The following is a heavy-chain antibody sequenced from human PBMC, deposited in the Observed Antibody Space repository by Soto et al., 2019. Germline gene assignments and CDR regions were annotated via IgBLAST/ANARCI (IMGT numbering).Heavy chain of an antibody. CDR1: GGTFSSYA. J-gene: IGHJ3*02. Sequence: GASVKVSCKASGGTFSSYAISWVRQAPGQGLEWMGGIIPIFGTANYAQKFQGRVTITADESTSTAYMELSSLRSEDTAVYYCARGRGNVVVQYCSGGSCHDDAFDIWGKGTMVTVSS. CDR2: IIPIFGTA. V-gene: IGHV1-69*13. CDR3: ARGRGNVVVQYCSGGSCHDDAFDI. D-gene: IGHD2-15*01.